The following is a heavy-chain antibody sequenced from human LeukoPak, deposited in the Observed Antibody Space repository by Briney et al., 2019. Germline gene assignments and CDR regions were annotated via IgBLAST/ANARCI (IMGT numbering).Heavy chain of an antibody. CDR3: ARDGRSGSGYYGVDY. CDR1: GYTFTSYA. Sequence: GASVKVSCKASGYTFTSYAMNWVRQAPGQGLEWMGWINTNTGNPTYAQGFTGRFVFSLDTSFSTAYLQISSLKAEDTAVDYCARDGRSGSGYYGVDYWGQGTLVTVSS. CDR2: INTNTGNP. D-gene: IGHD3-22*01. J-gene: IGHJ4*02. V-gene: IGHV7-4-1*02.